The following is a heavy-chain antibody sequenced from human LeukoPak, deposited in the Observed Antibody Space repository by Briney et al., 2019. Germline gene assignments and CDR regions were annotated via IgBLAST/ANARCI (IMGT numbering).Heavy chain of an antibody. Sequence: SETLSLTCTLSGGSISPYYWGWIRQPPGRGREWIGSLHYTGRNSYNPSLKSRVTISVDMSKNQFSLKLTSVTAADTAVYYCARGGNGDFLKWFDPWGQGTLVTVSS. J-gene: IGHJ5*02. D-gene: IGHD4-17*01. V-gene: IGHV4-59*01. CDR1: GGSISPYY. CDR2: LHYTGRN. CDR3: ARGGNGDFLKWFDP.